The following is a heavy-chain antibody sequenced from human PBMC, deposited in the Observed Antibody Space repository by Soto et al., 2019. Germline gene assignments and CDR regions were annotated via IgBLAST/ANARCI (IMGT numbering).Heavy chain of an antibody. D-gene: IGHD2-15*01. CDR1: GFTFSNYA. Sequence: GGSLRLSCTASGFTFSNYAMSWVRQAPGEGLEWVSTFSSGGGGTYYADSVKGRFTISRDNSKNTLSLQMNSLRAEDTAVYYCTKANRFCSGATCFTFDYWGLGPLVTVPS. V-gene: IGHV3-23*01. CDR3: TKANRFCSGATCFTFDY. CDR2: FSSGGGGT. J-gene: IGHJ4*02.